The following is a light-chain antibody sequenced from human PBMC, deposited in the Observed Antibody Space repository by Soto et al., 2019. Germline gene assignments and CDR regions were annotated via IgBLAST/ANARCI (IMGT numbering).Light chain of an antibody. CDR3: SSYPSSTTPYV. V-gene: IGLV2-14*02. J-gene: IGLJ1*01. CDR1: SSDVGSYNL. Sequence: QSVLTQPASVCGSPGQSITISCTGTSSDVGSYNLVSWYQQHPGKAPKLMIYEGSKRPSGVSNRFSGSKSGNTASLTISGLHSEDEADYYCSSYPSSTTPYVFGTGTKVTVL. CDR2: EGS.